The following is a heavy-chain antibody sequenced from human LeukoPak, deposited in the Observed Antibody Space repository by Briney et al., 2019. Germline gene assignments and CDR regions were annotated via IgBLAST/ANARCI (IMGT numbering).Heavy chain of an antibody. D-gene: IGHD6-19*01. CDR3: AKGGVSGWYTPRPDS. J-gene: IGHJ4*02. CDR2: MTDSGGGT. V-gene: IGHV3-23*01. Sequence: PGGSLRLSCSASGFTFSAYAMTWVRQAPGEGLEWVSGMTDSGGGTYYADSVKGRFTISRDNSKNTLYLQINSLGVQDTAVYYCAKGGVSGWYTPRPDSWGQGTLVTVSS. CDR1: GFTFSAYA.